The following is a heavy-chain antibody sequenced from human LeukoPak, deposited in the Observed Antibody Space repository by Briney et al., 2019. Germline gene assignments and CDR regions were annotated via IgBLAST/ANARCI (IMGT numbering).Heavy chain of an antibody. V-gene: IGHV4-59*01. CDR1: GGSISSYY. CDR3: ARGYSSSYYYFDY. J-gene: IGHJ4*02. Sequence: SETLSLTCTVSGGSISSYYWSWIRQPPGKGLEWIGYIYYSGSTNYNPSLKSRVTISVDTSKNQLSLKLSSVTAADTAVYYCARGYSSSYYYFDYWGQGTLVTVSS. D-gene: IGHD6-13*01. CDR2: IYYSGST.